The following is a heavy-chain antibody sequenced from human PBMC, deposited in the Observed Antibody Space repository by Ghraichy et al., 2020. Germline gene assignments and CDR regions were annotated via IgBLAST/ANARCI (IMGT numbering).Heavy chain of an antibody. CDR2: ISSSSSYI. CDR3: ARSTNYYGSGSYYYRSNWFDP. J-gene: IGHJ5*02. CDR1: GFTFSSYS. V-gene: IGHV3-21*01. D-gene: IGHD3-10*01. Sequence: GGSLRLSCAASGFTFSSYSMNWVRQAPGKGLEWVSSISSSSSYIYYADSVKGRFTISRDNAKNSLYLQMNSLRAEDTAVYYCARSTNYYGSGSYYYRSNWFDPWGQGTLVTVSS.